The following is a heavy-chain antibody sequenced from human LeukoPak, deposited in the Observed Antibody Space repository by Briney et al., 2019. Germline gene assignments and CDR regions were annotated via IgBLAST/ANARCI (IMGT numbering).Heavy chain of an antibody. CDR1: GGTSSSYA. V-gene: IGHV1-69*05. Sequence: SVKVSCKASGGTSSSYAISWVRQAPGQGLEWMGGIIPIFGTANYAQKFQGRVTITTDESTSTAYMELSSLRSEDTAVYYCARDRTGERAAPGYYYMDVWGKGTTVTVSS. CDR3: ARDRTGERAAPGYYYMDV. CDR2: IIPIFGTA. D-gene: IGHD2-15*01. J-gene: IGHJ6*03.